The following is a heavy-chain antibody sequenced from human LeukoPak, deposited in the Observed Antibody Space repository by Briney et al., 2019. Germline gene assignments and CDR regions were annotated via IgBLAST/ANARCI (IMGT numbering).Heavy chain of an antibody. D-gene: IGHD3-10*01. J-gene: IGHJ4*02. CDR2: IKQDGSEK. CDR1: GFTFSSYW. CDR3: ARAFTGGSGSYYNGYYFDY. Sequence: PGGSLRLSCAASGFTFSSYWMSWVRQAPGKGLEWVANIKQDGSEKYYVDSLKGRFTISRDNAKNSLYLQMNSLRAEDTAVYYCARAFTGGSGSYYNGYYFDYWGQGTLVTVSS. V-gene: IGHV3-7*01.